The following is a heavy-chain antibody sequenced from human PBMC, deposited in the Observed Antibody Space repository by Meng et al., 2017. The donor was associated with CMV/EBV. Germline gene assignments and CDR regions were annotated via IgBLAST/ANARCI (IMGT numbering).Heavy chain of an antibody. CDR2: ISAYNGNT. CDR1: GYTFTSYG. Sequence: ASVKVSCKASGYTFTSYGISWVRQAPGQGLEWMGWISAYNGNTNYAQKLQGSVTMTTDTSTSTAYMELRSLRSDDTAVYYCARGPGVVVPAATDYWGQGTLVTVSS. V-gene: IGHV1-18*01. CDR3: ARGPGVVVPAATDY. J-gene: IGHJ4*02. D-gene: IGHD2-2*01.